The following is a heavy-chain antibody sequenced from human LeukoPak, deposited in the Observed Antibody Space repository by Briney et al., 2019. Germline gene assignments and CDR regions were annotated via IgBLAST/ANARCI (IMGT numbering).Heavy chain of an antibody. Sequence: GGSLRLSCAASGFTFSSYGMHWVRQAPGKGLEWVSSISSSSSYIYYADSVKGRFTISGDNAKNSLYLQMNSLRAEDTAVYYCARVGGSYGRNSYFDNWGQGTPVTVSS. CDR1: GFTFSSYG. V-gene: IGHV3-21*01. J-gene: IGHJ4*02. D-gene: IGHD4-23*01. CDR3: ARVGGSYGRNSYFDN. CDR2: ISSSSSYI.